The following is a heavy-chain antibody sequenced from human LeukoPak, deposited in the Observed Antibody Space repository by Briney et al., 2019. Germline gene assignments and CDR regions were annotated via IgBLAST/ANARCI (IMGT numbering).Heavy chain of an antibody. D-gene: IGHD6-19*01. CDR3: ARAPSYSSGRFHV. Sequence: GGSLRLSCAASGFTFSTYAMSWVRQAPGKGLEWVSGISGSGGSTYYADSVKGRFTLFRDNSKNTLHLQMNSLRAEDTAIYYCARAPSYSSGRFHVWGQGTMVTVSS. CDR2: ISGSGGST. V-gene: IGHV3-23*01. CDR1: GFTFSTYA. J-gene: IGHJ3*01.